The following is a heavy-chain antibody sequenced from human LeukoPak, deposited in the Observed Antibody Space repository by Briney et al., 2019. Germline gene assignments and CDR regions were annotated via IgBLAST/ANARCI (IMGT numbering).Heavy chain of an antibody. V-gene: IGHV1-46*03. CDR2: INPSGGST. J-gene: IGHJ4*02. CDR1: GYTFTSYY. D-gene: IGHD3-9*01. Sequence: ASVKVSCKASGYTFTSYYMHWVRQAPEQGLEWMGIINPSGGSTSYAQKFQGRVTMTRDTSTSTVYMELSSLRSEDTAVYYCARGAWGYDILTGYYAILDYWGQGTLVTVSS. CDR3: ARGAWGYDILTGYYAILDY.